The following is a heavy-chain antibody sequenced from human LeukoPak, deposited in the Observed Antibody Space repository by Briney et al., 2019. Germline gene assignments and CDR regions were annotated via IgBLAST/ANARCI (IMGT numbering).Heavy chain of an antibody. J-gene: IGHJ4*02. V-gene: IGHV3-74*01. CDR2: INGDGIIT. CDR1: GFTYSTYW. CDR3: ARASNYGSGSPLDY. D-gene: IGHD3-10*01. Sequence: GGSLRPSCAASGFTYSTYWMHWVRQAPGKGLVWVSRINGDGIITTYADSVKGRFTISRDNAKNTLYLQMNSLRAEDTAVYYCARASNYGSGSPLDYWGQGTLVNVSS.